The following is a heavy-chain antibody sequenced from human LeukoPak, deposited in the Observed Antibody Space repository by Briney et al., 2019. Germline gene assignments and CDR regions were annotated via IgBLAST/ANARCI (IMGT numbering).Heavy chain of an antibody. CDR3: ARDKWFGELFTFDY. D-gene: IGHD3-10*01. Sequence: SETLSLTCAVYGGSFSGYYWSWIRQPPGKGLEWIGEINHSGSTNYNPSLKSRVTISVDTSKNQFSLKLSSVTAADTAVYYCARDKWFGELFTFDYWGQGTLVTVSS. CDR1: GGSFSGYY. V-gene: IGHV4-34*01. CDR2: INHSGST. J-gene: IGHJ4*02.